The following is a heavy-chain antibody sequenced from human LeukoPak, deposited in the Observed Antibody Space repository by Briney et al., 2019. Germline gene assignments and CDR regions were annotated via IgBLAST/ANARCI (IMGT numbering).Heavy chain of an antibody. Sequence: SETLSPTCTVSGGSISSYYWSWIRPPPGEGLEWIGYIYTRWSTNYNPSLKSRVTIAVDTSKNQFSLKLSSVTAADTAVYYCARVRVVVPAAIAWFDPWGQGTLVTVSS. CDR2: IYTRWST. CDR3: ARVRVVVPAAIAWFDP. V-gene: IGHV4-4*09. CDR1: GGSISSYY. D-gene: IGHD2-2*02. J-gene: IGHJ5*02.